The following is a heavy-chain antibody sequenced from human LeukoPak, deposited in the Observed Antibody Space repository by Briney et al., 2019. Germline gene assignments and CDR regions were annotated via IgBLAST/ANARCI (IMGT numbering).Heavy chain of an antibody. CDR2: IKQDGSEK. J-gene: IGHJ4*02. Sequence: GGSLRLSCAASGFTFSSYWMSWVRQAPGKGLEWVANIKQDGSEKYYVDSVKGRFTISRDNSKNTLYLQMNSLRAEDTAVYYCAKSGYSTNWYRYFDYWGQGTLVTVSS. CDR3: AKSGYSTNWYRYFDY. CDR1: GFTFSSYW. D-gene: IGHD6-13*01. V-gene: IGHV3-7*03.